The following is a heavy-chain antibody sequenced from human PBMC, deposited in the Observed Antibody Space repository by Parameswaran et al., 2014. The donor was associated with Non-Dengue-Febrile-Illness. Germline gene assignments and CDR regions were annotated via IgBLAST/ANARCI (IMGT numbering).Heavy chain of an antibody. J-gene: IGHJ6*03. CDR3: AREVFIQYDFWSGYSPYYYMDV. D-gene: IGHD3-3*01. CDR2: IYYSGST. Sequence: RWIRQPPGKGLEWIGYIYYSGSTYYNPSLKSRVTISVDTSKNQFSLKLSSVTAADTAVYYCAREVFIQYDFWSGYSPYYYMDVWGKGTTVTVSS. V-gene: IGHV4-31*02.